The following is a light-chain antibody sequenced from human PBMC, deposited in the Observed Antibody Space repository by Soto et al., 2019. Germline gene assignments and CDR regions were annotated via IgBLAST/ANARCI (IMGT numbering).Light chain of an antibody. CDR1: QSISGN. Sequence: EIVMTQSPGTLSVSPGERATLSCRASQSISGNLVWYQQKPGQAPRLLIYGASTRATGIPARFSGSGSGTEFTLTISSLEPEDFAVYYCQQWRSSPLSFGAGTKIEMK. CDR3: QQWRSSPLS. CDR2: GAS. J-gene: IGKJ4*01. V-gene: IGKV3-15*01.